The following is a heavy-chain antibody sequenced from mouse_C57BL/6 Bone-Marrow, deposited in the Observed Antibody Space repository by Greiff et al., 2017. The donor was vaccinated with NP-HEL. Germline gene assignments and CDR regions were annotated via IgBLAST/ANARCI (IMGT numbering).Heavy chain of an antibody. Sequence: EVQLVESGGGLVKPGGSLKLSCAASGFTFSDYGMHWVRQAPEKGLEWVAYISSGSSTIYYAETVKGRFTISGDNAKSTLFLQMTSLRSEDTAMYYCARTETAWFAYWGQGTLVTVSA. V-gene: IGHV5-17*01. CDR2: ISSGSSTI. CDR3: ARTETAWFAY. CDR1: GFTFSDYG. J-gene: IGHJ3*01.